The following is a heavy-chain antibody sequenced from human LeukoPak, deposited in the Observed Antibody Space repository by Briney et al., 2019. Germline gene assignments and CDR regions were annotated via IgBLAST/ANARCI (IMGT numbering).Heavy chain of an antibody. CDR3: ARDYGGNSYWFDP. Sequence: ASVKVSCKASGYTFTGYYMHWLRQAPGQGLEWMGWINPNSGGTNYSQKFQGRVTMTRDTSISTAYMELSRLKSDDTAVYYCARDYGGNSYWFDPWGQGTLVTVSS. D-gene: IGHD4-23*01. CDR1: GYTFTGYY. J-gene: IGHJ5*02. V-gene: IGHV1-2*02. CDR2: INPNSGGT.